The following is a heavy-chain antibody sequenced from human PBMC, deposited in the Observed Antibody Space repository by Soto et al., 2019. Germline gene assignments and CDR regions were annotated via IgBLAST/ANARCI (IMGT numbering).Heavy chain of an antibody. V-gene: IGHV3-49*04. Sequence: PGGSLRLSXTTSGFTFGDYALSWVRQAPGKGLEWVGFIRRNAYGGTTDYAASVKGRFTISRDDSKSIAYLQMNSLRTEDTALCYCTRASSLDFDFWGQGTLVTVSS. CDR2: IRRNAYGGTT. CDR3: TRASSLDFDF. CDR1: GFTFGDYA. D-gene: IGHD3-16*01. J-gene: IGHJ4*02.